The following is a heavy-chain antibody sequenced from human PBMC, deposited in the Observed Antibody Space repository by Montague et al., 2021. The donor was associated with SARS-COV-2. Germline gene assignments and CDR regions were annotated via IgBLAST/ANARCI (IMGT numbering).Heavy chain of an antibody. CDR1: GFSLDSRGVG. D-gene: IGHD6-19*01. CDR2: IYWNDDK. V-gene: IGHV2-5*01. CDR3: AHKNSVWPIEFAN. J-gene: IGHJ4*02. Sequence: PALVKPTQTLTLTCTFSGFSLDSRGVGVGWIRQPPGKALECLALIYWNDDKRYSPSLKTRPTVTKDTSKNQVVLTMTNMDPVDTDTYFCAHKNSVWPIEFANWGQGALVTVSS.